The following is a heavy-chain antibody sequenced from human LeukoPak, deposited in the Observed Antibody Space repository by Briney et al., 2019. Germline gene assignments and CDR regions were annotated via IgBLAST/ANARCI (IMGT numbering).Heavy chain of an antibody. CDR2: ITDSGDSA. V-gene: IGHV3-23*01. Sequence: PGGSLRLSCAASGFTLTNYGMSWVRQAPGKGLEWVSSITDSGDSAYYADSVKGRFTISRDNSKDTLYLQMNSLRAEDTAIYFCAKDESWRPAADWGQGTLVTVS. CDR3: AKDESWRPAAD. D-gene: IGHD2-2*01. J-gene: IGHJ4*02. CDR1: GFTLTNYG.